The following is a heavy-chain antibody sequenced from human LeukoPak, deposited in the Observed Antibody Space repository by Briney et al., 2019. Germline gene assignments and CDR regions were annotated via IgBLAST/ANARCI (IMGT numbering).Heavy chain of an antibody. Sequence: GGSLRLSCAASGFTVSSNYMSWVRQAPGKGLEWVSVIYSGGSTYYADSVKGRFTISRDSSKNTLYLQMNSLRTEDTAVYYCATLYGGQRADGYWGQGTLVTVSS. V-gene: IGHV3-53*01. D-gene: IGHD2-15*01. CDR3: ATLYGGQRADGY. J-gene: IGHJ4*02. CDR2: IYSGGST. CDR1: GFTVSSNY.